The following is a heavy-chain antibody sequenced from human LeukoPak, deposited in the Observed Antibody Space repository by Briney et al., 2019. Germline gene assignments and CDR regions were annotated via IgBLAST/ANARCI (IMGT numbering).Heavy chain of an antibody. CDR3: ATAYSRSYSHFDD. Sequence: SKTLSLTCTVSGGSISGYYWSWIRQPPGKGLEWIGYIYTSGSTNYNPSLKSRVTISVDTSKNQFSLRLSSVTAADTAMYFCATAYSRSYSHFDDWGQGTLVTVSS. V-gene: IGHV4-4*09. D-gene: IGHD1-26*01. CDR2: IYTSGST. J-gene: IGHJ4*02. CDR1: GGSISGYY.